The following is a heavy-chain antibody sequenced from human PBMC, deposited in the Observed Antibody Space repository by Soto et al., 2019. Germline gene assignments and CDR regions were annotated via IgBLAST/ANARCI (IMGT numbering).Heavy chain of an antibody. D-gene: IGHD3-10*01. CDR1: GFTFSSYS. Sequence: EVQLVESGGGLVKPGGSLRLSCAASGFTFSSYSMNWVRQAPGKGPEWVSSISSSSSYIYYADSVKGRFTISRDNAKNSLYLQMNSLRAEDTAVYYCAREGVQHGSGPYYYYGMDVWGQGTTVTVSS. CDR3: AREGVQHGSGPYYYYGMDV. V-gene: IGHV3-21*01. CDR2: ISSSSSYI. J-gene: IGHJ6*02.